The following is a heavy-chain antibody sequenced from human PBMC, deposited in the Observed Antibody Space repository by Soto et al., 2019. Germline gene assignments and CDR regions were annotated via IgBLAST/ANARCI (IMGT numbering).Heavy chain of an antibody. J-gene: IGHJ4*02. Sequence: PGGSLRLSCAASGFTFDDYTMHWVRQAPGKGLEWVSLISWDGGSTYYADSVKGRFTISRDNSKNSLYLQMNSLRTEDTALYYCAKDNAPYYYDSSGGFDYWGQGTLVTVSS. V-gene: IGHV3-43*01. CDR2: ISWDGGST. CDR1: GFTFDDYT. CDR3: AKDNAPYYYDSSGGFDY. D-gene: IGHD3-22*01.